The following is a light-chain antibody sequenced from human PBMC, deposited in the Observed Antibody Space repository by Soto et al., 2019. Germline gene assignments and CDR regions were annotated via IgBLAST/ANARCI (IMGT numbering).Light chain of an antibody. Sequence: DIVMTQSPDSLAVSLGERATINCKSSQSVLYSSNNKNYLAWYQQKPGQPPKLLIYWASTRESGVPDRFSGSGSGTDFTLPISSLQAEDVADYYCQQYYSTPRTFGQGTKVEIK. J-gene: IGKJ1*01. CDR3: QQYYSTPRT. CDR1: QSVLYSSNNKNY. CDR2: WAS. V-gene: IGKV4-1*01.